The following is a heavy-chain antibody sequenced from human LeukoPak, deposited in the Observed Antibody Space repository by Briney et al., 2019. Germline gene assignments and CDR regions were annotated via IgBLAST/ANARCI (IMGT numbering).Heavy chain of an antibody. CDR3: ARSGITMVRGVMGGNAFDI. D-gene: IGHD3-10*01. J-gene: IGHJ3*02. V-gene: IGHV5-51*01. CDR2: IYPGDSDT. CDR1: GYSFTSYW. Sequence: KSGESLKISCKGSGYSFTSYWIGWVRQMPGKGLEWMGIIYPGDSDTRYSPSFQGQVTISADKSISTAYLQWSSLKASDTAMYYCARSGITMVRGVMGGNAFDIWGQGTMVTVSS.